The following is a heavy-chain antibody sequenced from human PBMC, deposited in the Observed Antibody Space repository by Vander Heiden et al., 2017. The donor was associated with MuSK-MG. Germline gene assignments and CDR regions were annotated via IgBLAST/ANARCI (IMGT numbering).Heavy chain of an antibody. CDR1: GASISDYY. CDR3: ARHGGIVGATSEGADAFDI. CDR2: IYSIGST. V-gene: IGHV4-59*08. J-gene: IGHJ3*02. Sequence: QVQLQESGPGLVKPSETLSLTCTVSGASISDYYWSWIRQPPGKGLEWIGYIYSIGSTNYTPSLKARVTISVDTSKNQFSLRLTSGTASDTAMYYCARHGGIVGATSEGADAFDIWGLGPMVTVSS. D-gene: IGHD1-26*01.